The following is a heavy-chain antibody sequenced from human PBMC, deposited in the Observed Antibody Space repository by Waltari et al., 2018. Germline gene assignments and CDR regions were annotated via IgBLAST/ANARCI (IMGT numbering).Heavy chain of an antibody. Sequence: QVQLQQWGAGLLKPSETLSLTCAVYGGSFSGYYWSWIRQPPGKGLEWIGEINHSGSTNYNPSLKSRVTISVDTSKNQFSLKLSSVTAADTAVYYCARGQLYSGVDYWGQGTLVTVSS. CDR2: INHSGST. CDR1: GGSFSGYY. V-gene: IGHV4-34*01. J-gene: IGHJ4*02. CDR3: ARGQLYSGVDY. D-gene: IGHD1-26*01.